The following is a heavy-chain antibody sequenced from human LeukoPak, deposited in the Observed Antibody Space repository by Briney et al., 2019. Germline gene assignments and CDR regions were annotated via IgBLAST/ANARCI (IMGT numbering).Heavy chain of an antibody. CDR1: GFTFSSYG. D-gene: IGHD4-17*01. J-gene: IGHJ3*02. CDR2: ISSSSSYI. Sequence: GRSLRLSCAASGFTFSSYGMHWVRQAPGKGLEWVSSISSSSSYIYYADSVKGRFTISRDNAKNSLYLQMNSLRAEDTAVYFCAREISYGDYPSGDAFDNWGQGAMVTVSS. V-gene: IGHV3-21*01. CDR3: AREISYGDYPSGDAFDN.